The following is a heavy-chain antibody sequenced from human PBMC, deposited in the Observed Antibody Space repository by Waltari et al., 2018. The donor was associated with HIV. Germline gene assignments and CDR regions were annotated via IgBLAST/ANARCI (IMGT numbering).Heavy chain of an antibody. J-gene: IGHJ4*02. V-gene: IGHV3-30*04. CDR3: ARDAYYDFWSGREGYDY. CDR1: GFTFSSYA. Sequence: QVQLVESGGGVVQPGRSLRLSCAASGFTFSSYAMHWFRQAPGKGLEGVTVISYDGSNKYYADSVKGRFTISRDNSKNTLYLQMNSLRAEDTAVYYCARDAYYDFWSGREGYDYWGQGTLVTVSS. CDR2: ISYDGSNK. D-gene: IGHD3-3*01.